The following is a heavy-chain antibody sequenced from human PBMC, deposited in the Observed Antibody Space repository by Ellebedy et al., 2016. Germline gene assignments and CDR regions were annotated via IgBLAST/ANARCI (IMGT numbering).Heavy chain of an antibody. J-gene: IGHJ6*02. V-gene: IGHV4-34*01. D-gene: IGHD3-3*01. CDR3: ARDTIFGVVITYYYGMDV. CDR1: GGSFSTYC. CDR2: ITPYGGT. Sequence: SETLSLTXAFYGGSFSTYCWSWIRQPPGKGLEGMGEITPYGGTNYSPSFRSRVTISGDRSNNQFSLRLSSVTAADTAVYYCARDTIFGVVITYYYGMDVWGQGTTVTVSS.